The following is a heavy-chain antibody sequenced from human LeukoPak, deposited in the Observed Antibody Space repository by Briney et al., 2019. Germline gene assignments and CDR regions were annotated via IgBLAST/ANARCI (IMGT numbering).Heavy chain of an antibody. CDR3: AKDVEQWLVQGYFDY. J-gene: IGHJ4*02. CDR2: ISGSGGST. Sequence: GGSLRLSCAASGFIFSSYGMDWVRQAPGKGLEWVSAISGSGGSTYYADSVKGRFTISRDNSKNTLYLQMNSLRAEDTAVYYCAKDVEQWLVQGYFDYWSQGTLVTVSS. V-gene: IGHV3-23*01. D-gene: IGHD6-19*01. CDR1: GFIFSSYG.